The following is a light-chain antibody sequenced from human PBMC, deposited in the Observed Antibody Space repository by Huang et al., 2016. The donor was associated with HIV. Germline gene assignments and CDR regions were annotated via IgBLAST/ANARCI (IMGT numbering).Light chain of an antibody. Sequence: DIVMTQTTLSLSVTPGQPASISCKSSQSLLHSDGENYLYWYLHKPGQSPPLLIYEGSNRFSGVPDRFSGSGSGTDFTLRISRVEAEDVGVYYCMQRTQRPLTFGGGTKVEIK. J-gene: IGKJ4*01. V-gene: IGKV2D-29*02. CDR3: MQRTQRPLT. CDR1: QSLLHSDGENY. CDR2: EGS.